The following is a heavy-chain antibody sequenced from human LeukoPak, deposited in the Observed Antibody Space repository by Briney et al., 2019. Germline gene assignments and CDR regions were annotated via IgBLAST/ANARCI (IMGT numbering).Heavy chain of an antibody. CDR3: ARVPYGGNSDAFDI. Sequence: ASVKVSCKASGYTFTSYDINWVRQATGQGLEWMGWMNPNSGNTGYAQKFQGRVTITRNTSIGTAYMELSSLRSEDTAVYYCARVPYGGNSDAFDIWGQGTMVTVSS. D-gene: IGHD4-23*01. J-gene: IGHJ3*02. V-gene: IGHV1-8*03. CDR1: GYTFTSYD. CDR2: MNPNSGNT.